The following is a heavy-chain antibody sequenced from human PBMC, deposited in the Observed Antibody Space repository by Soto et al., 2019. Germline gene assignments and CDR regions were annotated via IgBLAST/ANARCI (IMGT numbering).Heavy chain of an antibody. CDR1: GFTFSSYE. Sequence: GGSLRLSCAASGFTFSSYEMNWVRQAPGKGLEWVSYISSSGSTIYYADSVKGRFTISRDNAKNSLYLQMNSLRAEDTAVYYCAWAIVATAYYYGMDVWGQGTTVTVSS. J-gene: IGHJ6*02. D-gene: IGHD5-12*01. CDR2: ISSSGSTI. V-gene: IGHV3-48*03. CDR3: AWAIVATAYYYGMDV.